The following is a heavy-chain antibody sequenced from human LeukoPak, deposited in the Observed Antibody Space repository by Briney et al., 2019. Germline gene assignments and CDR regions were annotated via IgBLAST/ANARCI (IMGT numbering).Heavy chain of an antibody. Sequence: QPGGSLRLSCAASGFTFISYWMSWVRQAPGKGLEWVANIKQDGSEKYYVDSVKGRFTISRDNAKNSLYLQMNSLRAEDTAVYYCARDHRWGFDYWGRGTLVTVSS. CDR3: ARDHRWGFDY. J-gene: IGHJ4*02. CDR2: IKQDGSEK. V-gene: IGHV3-7*01. D-gene: IGHD7-27*01. CDR1: GFTFISYW.